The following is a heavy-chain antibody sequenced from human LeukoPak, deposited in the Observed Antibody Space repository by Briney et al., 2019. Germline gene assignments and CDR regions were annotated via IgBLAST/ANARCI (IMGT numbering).Heavy chain of an antibody. CDR3: ARRSGGGYCSGGSCYSYYYYGMDV. Sequence: SVKVSCKASGGTFSSYAISWVRQAPGQGLEWMGGIIPIFGTANYAQKFQGRVTITADKSTSTAYMKLSSLRSEDTAVYYCARRSGGGYCSGGSCYSYYYYGMDVWGKGTTVTVSS. J-gene: IGHJ6*04. D-gene: IGHD2-15*01. V-gene: IGHV1-69*06. CDR2: IIPIFGTA. CDR1: GGTFSSYA.